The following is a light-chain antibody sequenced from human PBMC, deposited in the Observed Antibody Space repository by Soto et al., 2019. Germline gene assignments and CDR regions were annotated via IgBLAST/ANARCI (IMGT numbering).Light chain of an antibody. CDR2: KAS. CDR1: QSISTW. V-gene: IGKV1-5*03. Sequence: DIQMTQSPSTLSASVGDRVNITCRASQSISTWLAWYQQKPGKAPTLLIYKASNLESGVPSRFSGSGSGTEFTLTISSLQPDDFATYYCQQYNSYSYTFGQGTKLEIK. CDR3: QQYNSYSYT. J-gene: IGKJ2*01.